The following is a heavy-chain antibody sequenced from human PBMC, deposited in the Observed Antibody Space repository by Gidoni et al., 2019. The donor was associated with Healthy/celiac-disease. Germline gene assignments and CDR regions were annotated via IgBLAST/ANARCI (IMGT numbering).Heavy chain of an antibody. V-gene: IGHV3-15*01. CDR1: GFTFSNAW. Sequence: EVQLVESGGGLVKPGGSLRLSCAASGFTFSNAWMSWVRQAPGKGLEWVGRIKRKTDGGTTDYAAPVKGRFTISRDDSKNTLYLQMNSLKTEDTAVYYCTTEDPRHYYGMDVWGQGTTVTVSS. CDR3: TTEDPRHYYGMDV. CDR2: IKRKTDGGTT. J-gene: IGHJ6*02.